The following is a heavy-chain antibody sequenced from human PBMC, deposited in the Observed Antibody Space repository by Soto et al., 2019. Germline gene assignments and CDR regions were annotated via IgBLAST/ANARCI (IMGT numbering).Heavy chain of an antibody. Sequence: QLQLQESGSGLVKPSQTLSLTCAVSGGSISSNGHSWSWIRQPPGKGLEWIGYIFHSGSTYYNPSLNSRVTMSLDTSKNQFSLKVTSVTAADTAVYYCARGRGIQLWLENWGQGTLVTVSS. CDR2: IFHSGST. D-gene: IGHD5-18*01. J-gene: IGHJ4*02. CDR3: ARGRGIQLWLEN. CDR1: GGSISSNGHS. V-gene: IGHV4-30-2*01.